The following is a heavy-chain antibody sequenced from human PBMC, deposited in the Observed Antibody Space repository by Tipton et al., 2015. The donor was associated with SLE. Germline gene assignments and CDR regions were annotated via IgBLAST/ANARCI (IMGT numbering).Heavy chain of an antibody. D-gene: IGHD6-13*01. V-gene: IGHV4-59*11. CDR1: GGSIRSHY. CDR2: VYYSGNT. CDR3: ARGLLILDSSWPSFDY. Sequence: TLSLTCTVSGGSIRSHYWSWIRQPPGKGLEWIGYVYYSGNTNYNPSLKSRVTISVDTSKNQFSLKLSSVTAADTAVYYCARGLLILDSSWPSFDYWGQGTLVTVSS. J-gene: IGHJ4*02.